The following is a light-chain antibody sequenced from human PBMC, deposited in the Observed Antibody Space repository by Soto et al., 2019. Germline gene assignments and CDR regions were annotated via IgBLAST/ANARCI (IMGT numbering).Light chain of an antibody. CDR1: QSVSSY. CDR3: QQRSNWPRGT. CDR2: DAS. Sequence: EIVLTQSPATLSLSPGERATLSCRASQSVSSYLAWYQQKPGQAPRLLIYDASNRATGIPARFSGSGSGTAFTLTISSLEPEDFPVYYCQQRSNWPRGTFGQGTKLEIK. J-gene: IGKJ2*02. V-gene: IGKV3-11*01.